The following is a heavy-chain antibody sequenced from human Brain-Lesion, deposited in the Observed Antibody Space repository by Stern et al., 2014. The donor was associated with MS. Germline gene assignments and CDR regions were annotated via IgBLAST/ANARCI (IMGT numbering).Heavy chain of an antibody. J-gene: IGHJ6*02. CDR2: IKPNTGGT. D-gene: IGHD3-3*01. V-gene: IGHV1-2*02. CDR3: ARDQRGITIFGVVTDYYYLGMDV. CDR1: GYIFTGYY. Sequence: QVQLGQSGAEVKKPGASVKVSCKTSGYIFTGYYIHWVRQAPGQGLEWVAWIKPNTGGTKYAQKFQGRVTMSRDTSISTAYVELSSLTSDDTAVYYCARDQRGITIFGVVTDYYYLGMDVWGQGTTVTVSS.